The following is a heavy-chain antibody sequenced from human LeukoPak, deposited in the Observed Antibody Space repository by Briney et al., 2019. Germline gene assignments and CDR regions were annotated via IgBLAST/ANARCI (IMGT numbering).Heavy chain of an antibody. D-gene: IGHD5-18*01. CDR1: GLTFSKYA. CDR3: AKDIAQGYTFGSIEEDY. J-gene: IGHJ4*02. CDR2: ISESGTGT. Sequence: PGGSLRLSCTVSGLTFSKYAMSWVRQAPGKGLEWVSAISESGTGTYYADSVKGRFTTSRDNSKNTLSLHMNSLRADDTAVYYCAKDIAQGYTFGSIEEDYWGQGTLVIVSS. V-gene: IGHV3-23*01.